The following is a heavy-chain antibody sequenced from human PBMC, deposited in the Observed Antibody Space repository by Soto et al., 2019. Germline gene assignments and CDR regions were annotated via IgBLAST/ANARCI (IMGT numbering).Heavy chain of an antibody. V-gene: IGHV1-2*04. J-gene: IGHJ6*02. CDR3: ARGFQTTVTTYYYGMDV. D-gene: IGHD4-4*01. CDR2: INPNSGGT. Sequence: QVQLVQSGAEVKKPGASVKVSCKASGYTFTGYYMHWVRQAPGQGLEWMGWINPNSGGTNYALKFQGWVAMTRDTSISTAYMELSRLSSDDTAVYYCARGFQTTVTTYYYGMDVWGQGTTVTVSS. CDR1: GYTFTGYY.